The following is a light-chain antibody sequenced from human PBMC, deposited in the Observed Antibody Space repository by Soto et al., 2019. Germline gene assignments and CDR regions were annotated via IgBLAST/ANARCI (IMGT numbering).Light chain of an antibody. Sequence: EIVMTHSPATLSASPGERATLSCRASQSVSNNLAWYQQKPGQAPRLLIYGASTRATDIPARFSGSGSGTEFTLTISSLQSEDFAVYFCQQYDNWPYTFGQGTKLEIK. CDR3: QQYDNWPYT. J-gene: IGKJ2*01. V-gene: IGKV3-15*01. CDR2: GAS. CDR1: QSVSNN.